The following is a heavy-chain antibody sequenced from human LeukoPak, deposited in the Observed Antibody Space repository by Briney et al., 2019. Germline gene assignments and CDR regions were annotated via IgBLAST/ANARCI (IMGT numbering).Heavy chain of an antibody. CDR2: IKQDGSEK. Sequence: GGSLRLSCAASGFTFSSYWMSWFRQAPGKGLEWVANIKQDGSEKYYVDSVKGRFTISRDNAKNSLYLQMNSLRAEDTAVYYCARDRDCSSTSCYVEYDAFDIWGQGTMVTVSS. J-gene: IGHJ3*02. CDR1: GFTFSSYW. CDR3: ARDRDCSSTSCYVEYDAFDI. D-gene: IGHD2-2*01. V-gene: IGHV3-7*01.